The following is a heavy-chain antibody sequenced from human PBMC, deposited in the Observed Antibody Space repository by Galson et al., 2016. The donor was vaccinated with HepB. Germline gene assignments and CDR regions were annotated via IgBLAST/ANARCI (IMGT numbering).Heavy chain of an antibody. CDR1: GFTFSSYW. V-gene: IGHV3-7*01. CDR3: ARDGYYGDYPLDAFDI. CDR2: IKHDGSET. D-gene: IGHD4-17*01. J-gene: IGHJ3*02. Sequence: SLRLSCAASGFTFSSYWMTRFRQAPGKGLEWVANIKHDGSETWYVDSMRGRFTISRDNAKNSLYLQMNSLRVEDTAVYYCARDGYYGDYPLDAFDIWGQGTMVTVSS.